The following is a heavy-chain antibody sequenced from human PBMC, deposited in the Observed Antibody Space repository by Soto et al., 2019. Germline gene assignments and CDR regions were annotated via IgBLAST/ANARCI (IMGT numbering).Heavy chain of an antibody. CDR2: IFSDAER. CDR1: GFSLTTGRMG. V-gene: IGHV2-26*01. J-gene: IGHJ6*02. CDR3: VRMNAHSYSSYYAMDV. D-gene: IGHD2-8*01. Sequence: QVTLRESGPVLLKPTETLTLTCNVSGFSLTTGRMGVSWIRQPPGKALEWLAHIFSDAERSYSTSLQGRLTISTAGSGSQVVRIMTNMGPVDTGTYFCVRMNAHSYSSYYAMDVWGQGTTVTVSS.